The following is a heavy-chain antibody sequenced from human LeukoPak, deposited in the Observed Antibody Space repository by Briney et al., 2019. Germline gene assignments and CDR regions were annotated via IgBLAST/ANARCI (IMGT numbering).Heavy chain of an antibody. J-gene: IGHJ4*02. CDR2: ISGSGGST. Sequence: GGSLRLSCAASGFTFSSYAMSWVRQAPGKGLEWVSTISGSGGSTYYADSVKGRFTISRDNSKNTLYLQMNSLRAEDTAVYYCAKESLYYYDSSGYGYWGQGTLVTVSS. D-gene: IGHD3-22*01. CDR3: AKESLYYYDSSGYGY. V-gene: IGHV3-23*01. CDR1: GFTFSSYA.